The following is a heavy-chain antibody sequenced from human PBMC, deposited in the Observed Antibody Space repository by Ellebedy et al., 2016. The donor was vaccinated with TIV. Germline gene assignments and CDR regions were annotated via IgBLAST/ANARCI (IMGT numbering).Heavy chain of an antibody. CDR3: ARGGRLRDDVGRAFDY. V-gene: IGHV4-34*01. CDR2: INHSGST. CDR1: GGSFSGYY. J-gene: IGHJ4*02. Sequence: SETLSLXCAVYGGSFSGYYWSWIRQPPGKGLEWIGEINHSGSTNYNPSLKSRVTISVDTSKNQFSLKLSSVTAADTAVYYCARGGRLRDDVGRAFDYWGQGTLVTVSS. D-gene: IGHD6-25*01.